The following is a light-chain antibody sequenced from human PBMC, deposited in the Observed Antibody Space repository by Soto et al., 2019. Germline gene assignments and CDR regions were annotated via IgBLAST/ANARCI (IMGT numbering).Light chain of an antibody. V-gene: IGLV2-23*02. CDR2: EVT. CDR1: TNDVGKYNL. CDR3: CSYVIGSAL. J-gene: IGLJ2*01. Sequence: QSALTQPASVSGSPGQSITISCSGTTNDVGKYNLVSWYQHHPGKAPKLMIYEVTKRPSGVSNRFSGSKSGNTASLTISGLQAEDGADNYCCSYVIGSALFAGGTKVTVL.